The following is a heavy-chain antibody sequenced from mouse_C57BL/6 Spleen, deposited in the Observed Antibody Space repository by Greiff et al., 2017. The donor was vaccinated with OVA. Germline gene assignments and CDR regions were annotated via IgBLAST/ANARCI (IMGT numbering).Heavy chain of an antibody. CDR2: FYPSDSET. CDR3: ARRGTGPFDY. Sequence: QVQLQQPGAELVRPVSSVKLSCKASVSPFTRYWMDCLKHRPGRGLAWICNFYPSDSETHYTQKFQDKATLTVDKSSSTADMQLSSLTSEDSAVYYCARRGTGPFDYWGQGTTLTVSS. J-gene: IGHJ2*01. V-gene: IGHV1-61*01. CDR1: VSPFTRYW. D-gene: IGHD4-1*01.